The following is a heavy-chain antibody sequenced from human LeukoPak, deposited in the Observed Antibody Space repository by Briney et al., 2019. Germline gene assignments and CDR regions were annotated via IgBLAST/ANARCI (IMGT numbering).Heavy chain of an antibody. V-gene: IGHV1-24*01. CDR1: GYTLTELS. D-gene: IGHD6-13*01. CDR3: ATQQLVRFVLRFQH. Sequence: GASVKASCKVSGYTLTELSMHWVRQAPGKGLEWMGRLDPEDGETIYAQKFQGRVTMTEDTSTNTAYMELSSLRSEDTAVYYCATQQLVRFVLRFQHWGQGTLVTVSS. J-gene: IGHJ1*01. CDR2: LDPEDGET.